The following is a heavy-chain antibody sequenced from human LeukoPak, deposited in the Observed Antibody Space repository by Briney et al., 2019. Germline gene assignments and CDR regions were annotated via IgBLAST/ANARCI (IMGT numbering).Heavy chain of an antibody. D-gene: IGHD3-10*01. CDR2: IYYTGDT. CDR1: GGSISSYY. CDR3: VRVVTGSVDY. J-gene: IGHJ4*02. Sequence: SETLSLTCTVSGGSISSYYWSWIQQPPGKGLEWIGYIYYTGDTNYIPSFESRVTISVDTSKNQFSLKLGSVTAADTAIYYCVRVVTGSVDYWGQGTLVTVSS. V-gene: IGHV4-59*01.